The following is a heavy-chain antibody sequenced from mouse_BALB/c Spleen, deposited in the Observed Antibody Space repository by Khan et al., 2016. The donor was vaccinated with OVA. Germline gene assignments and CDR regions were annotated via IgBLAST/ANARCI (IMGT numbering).Heavy chain of an antibody. D-gene: IGHD2-1*01. CDR3: ATIFYGNRYYAMDY. CDR2: IWAGGDT. J-gene: IGHJ4*01. Sequence: QVQLQQSGPGLVAPSQTLSITCTVSGFSSTNYGVNWVRQPPGKGLEWLGVIWAGGDTNYNSALMSRLSISKDKSKSQVFLRMNSLQPDDTAVYXGATIFYGNRYYAMDYWGQGTSVTVSS. V-gene: IGHV2-9*02. CDR1: GFSSTNYG.